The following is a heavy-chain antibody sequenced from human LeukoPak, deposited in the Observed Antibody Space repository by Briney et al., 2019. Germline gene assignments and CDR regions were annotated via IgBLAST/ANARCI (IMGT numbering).Heavy chain of an antibody. Sequence: GGSLRLCCAASGFTFSSYGMHWVRHAPGKGLERVAFIRFDGSNKYYADSVKGRSTISRDNSKNTMYLQLNSLRPEDTAVYYCAKDATVGTTWRPQPFDYWGQGTLVTVSS. CDR3: AKDATVGTTWRPQPFDY. J-gene: IGHJ4*02. CDR1: GFTFSSYG. D-gene: IGHD1-26*01. V-gene: IGHV3-30*02. CDR2: IRFDGSNK.